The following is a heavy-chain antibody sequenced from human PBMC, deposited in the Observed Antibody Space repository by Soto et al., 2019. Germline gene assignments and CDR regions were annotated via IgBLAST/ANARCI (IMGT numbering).Heavy chain of an antibody. V-gene: IGHV3-30*18. D-gene: IGHD5-12*01. Sequence: ESGGGVVQPGRSLRLSCAASGFTFSSYGMHWVRQAPGKGLEWVAVISYDGSNKYYADSVKGRFTISRDNSKNTLYLQMNGLRAEDTAVYYCAKDPRAYTDSGYDPRGYYYGMDVWGQGTTVTVSS. CDR3: AKDPRAYTDSGYDPRGYYYGMDV. CDR1: GFTFSSYG. J-gene: IGHJ6*02. CDR2: ISYDGSNK.